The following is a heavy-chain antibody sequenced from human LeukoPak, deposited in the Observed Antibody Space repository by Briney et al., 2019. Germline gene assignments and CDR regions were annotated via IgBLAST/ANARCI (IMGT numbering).Heavy chain of an antibody. CDR3: GVLTLNPG. D-gene: IGHD2-8*01. V-gene: IGHV3-74*01. CDR2: ISYDGSNT. J-gene: IGHJ4*02. Sequence: PGGSLRLSCAASGFTLGTYWMHWVRQAPGKGLVWVSRISYDGSNTNYADFVKGRFTISRDNAKNTLYLQMNSLGAEDTAVYYCGVLTLNPGWGQGTLVSVSS. CDR1: GFTLGTYW.